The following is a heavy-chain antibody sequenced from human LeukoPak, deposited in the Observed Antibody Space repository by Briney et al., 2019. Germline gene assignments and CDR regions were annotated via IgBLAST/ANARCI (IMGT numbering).Heavy chain of an antibody. Sequence: PGGSLRLSCAASGFTFSSYAMNWVRQAPGKGLEWVAIMSYDGRNKYYADSVKGRFTISRDNSKNTLSLQMNSLRAEDTAVYYCARAYCSSTSCYGMDVWGQGTTVTVSS. J-gene: IGHJ6*02. CDR1: GFTFSSYA. CDR3: ARAYCSSTSCYGMDV. CDR2: MSYDGRNK. D-gene: IGHD2-2*01. V-gene: IGHV3-30-3*01.